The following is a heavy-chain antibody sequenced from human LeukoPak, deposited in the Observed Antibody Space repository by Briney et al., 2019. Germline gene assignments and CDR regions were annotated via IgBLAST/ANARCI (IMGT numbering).Heavy chain of an antibody. CDR1: GFTSSSYS. CDR3: ARDQTGIAVAGTWYYGTDV. V-gene: IGHV3-21*01. J-gene: IGHJ6*02. CDR2: ISSSSSYI. D-gene: IGHD6-19*01. Sequence: GGSLRLSCAASGFTSSSYSMNWVRQAPGKGLEWVSSISSSSSYIYYADSVKGRFTISRDNAKNSLYLQMNSLRAEDTAVYYCARDQTGIAVAGTWYYGTDVWAKGPRSPSP.